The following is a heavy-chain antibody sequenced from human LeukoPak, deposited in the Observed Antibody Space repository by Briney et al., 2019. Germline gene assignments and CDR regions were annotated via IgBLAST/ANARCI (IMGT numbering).Heavy chain of an antibody. CDR1: GFTFSSYG. CDR3: AKDVRYCSSTSCYSPHYYYYYMDV. D-gene: IGHD2-2*01. J-gene: IGHJ6*03. CDR2: IRYDGNNK. Sequence: PGGSLRLSCAASGFTFSSYGMHWVRQAPGKGLEWVAFIRYDGNNKYYADSVKGRFTISRDNSKNTLYLQMNSLRAEDTAVYYCAKDVRYCSSTSCYSPHYYYYYMDVWGKGTTVTISS. V-gene: IGHV3-30*02.